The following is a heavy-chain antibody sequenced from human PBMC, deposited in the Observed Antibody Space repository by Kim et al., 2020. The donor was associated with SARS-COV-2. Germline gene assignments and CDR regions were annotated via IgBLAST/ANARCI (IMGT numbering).Heavy chain of an antibody. CDR3: ARGHPVGPSV. V-gene: IGHV3-7*01. D-gene: IGHD1-26*01. J-gene: IGHJ4*02. Sequence: VASVKGRFTISRDDAKNSLYLQLSSLRVEDTAVYFCARGHPVGPSVWGQGTLVTVSS.